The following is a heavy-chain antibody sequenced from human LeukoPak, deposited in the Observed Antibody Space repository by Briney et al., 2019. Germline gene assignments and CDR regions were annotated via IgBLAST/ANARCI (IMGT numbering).Heavy chain of an antibody. J-gene: IGHJ6*02. D-gene: IGHD3-3*01. CDR3: ARQSTYYDFWSGHNEYGMDV. CDR1: GGSFSGYY. V-gene: IGHV4-34*01. Sequence: SETLSLTCAVYGGSFSGYYWSWIRQPPGKGLEWIGEINHSGSTYYNPSLKSRVTISVDTSKNQFSLKLSSVTAADTAVYYCARQSTYYDFWSGHNEYGMDVWGQGTTVTVSS. CDR2: INHSGST.